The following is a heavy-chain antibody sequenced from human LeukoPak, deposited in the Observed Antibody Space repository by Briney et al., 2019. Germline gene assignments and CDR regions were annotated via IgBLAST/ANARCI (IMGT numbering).Heavy chain of an antibody. CDR3: ARQNGYSSGLNDY. CDR1: GGSISSSGYY. J-gene: IGHJ4*02. V-gene: IGHV4-39*01. D-gene: IGHD6-19*01. Sequence: SETLSLTCTVSGGSISSSGYYWGWIRQPPGNGLEWIGSIYYSGNTYCNPSLKSRVTISVDTSKNQFSLNLSSVTAADTAVYYCARQNGYSSGLNDYWGQGTLVTVSS. CDR2: IYYSGNT.